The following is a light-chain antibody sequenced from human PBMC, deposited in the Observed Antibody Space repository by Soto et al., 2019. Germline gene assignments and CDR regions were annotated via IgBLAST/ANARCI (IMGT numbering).Light chain of an antibody. CDR3: QNYGSPPVT. CDR2: GAS. J-gene: IGKJ4*01. Sequence: EIVFTQSPGTLSLSPGERATLSCTASQSVNNNFFPWYQQKQGQPPRLLIYGASIRATGTPDRFSGSGSGTDFALTINQLERGGCAVYVCQNYGSPPVTFCGGTKVEIK. CDR1: QSVNNNF. V-gene: IGKV3-20*01.